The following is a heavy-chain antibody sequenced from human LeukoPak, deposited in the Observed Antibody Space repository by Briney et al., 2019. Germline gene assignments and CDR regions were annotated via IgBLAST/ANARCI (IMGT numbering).Heavy chain of an antibody. CDR1: GYTFTGYY. D-gene: IGHD2-8*01. CDR2: INPNSGGT. J-gene: IGHJ4*02. V-gene: IGHV1-2*02. CDR3: ATSQMVYAIFFDY. Sequence: ASVKVSCKASGYTFTGYYMHWVRQAPGQGLEWMGWINPNSGGTNYAQKFQGRVTMTRDTSISTAYMELSRLRSDDTAVYYCATSQMVYAIFFDYWGQGTLVTVSS.